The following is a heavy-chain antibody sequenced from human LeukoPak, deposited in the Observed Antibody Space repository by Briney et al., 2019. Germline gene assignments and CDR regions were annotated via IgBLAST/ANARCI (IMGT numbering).Heavy chain of an antibody. Sequence: SGTLSLTCTVSGGSLSRYYWSWIRQPPGKGLEWIGEINHSGSTNYNPSLKSRVTISVDTSKNQFSLKLSSVTAADTAVYYCARGLRGRGYSSSSALWGQGTLVTASS. D-gene: IGHD6-6*01. V-gene: IGHV4-34*01. CDR2: INHSGST. J-gene: IGHJ4*02. CDR3: ARGLRGRGYSSSSAL. CDR1: GGSLSRYY.